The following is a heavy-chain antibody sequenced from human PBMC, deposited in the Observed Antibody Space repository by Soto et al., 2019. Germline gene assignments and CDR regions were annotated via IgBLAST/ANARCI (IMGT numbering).Heavy chain of an antibody. D-gene: IGHD3-10*01. CDR3: ARDQSFDRSYYYGMDV. J-gene: IGHJ6*02. CDR2: ISPFNGNT. V-gene: IGHV1-18*01. CDR1: GYPFTHYG. Sequence: ASVKVSCKSSGYPFTHYGITWVRQAPGQGLEWMGWISPFNGNTNYGQTLQGRVTLTTDTSTSTVYMELRSLRSDDTAVYYCARDQSFDRSYYYGMDVWGQGTTVTVSS.